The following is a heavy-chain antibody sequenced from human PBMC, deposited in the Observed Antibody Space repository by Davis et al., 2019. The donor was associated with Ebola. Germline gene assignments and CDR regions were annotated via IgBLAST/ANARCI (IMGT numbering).Heavy chain of an antibody. V-gene: IGHV4-31*03. CDR2: IYYSGST. Sequence: MPSETLSLTCTVSGGSISSGGYYWSWIRQHPGKGLEWIGYIYYSGSTYYNPSLKSRVTISVDTSKNQFSLKLSSVTAADTAVYYCARERGRAAMAIGGMDVWGQGTTVTVSS. CDR1: GGSISSGGYY. D-gene: IGHD5-18*01. CDR3: ARERGRAAMAIGGMDV. J-gene: IGHJ6*02.